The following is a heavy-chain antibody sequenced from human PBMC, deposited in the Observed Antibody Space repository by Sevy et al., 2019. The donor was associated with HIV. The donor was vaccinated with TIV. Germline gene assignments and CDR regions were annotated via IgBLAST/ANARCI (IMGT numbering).Heavy chain of an antibody. Sequence: GGSLRLSCAASGFTFSSYSMNWVRQAPGKGLEWVSYISSSSSTIYYADSVKGRFTISRDNAKNSLYLQMNSLRDEDTAVYYCARDRSYDILTGYPRMDVWGQGTTVTVSS. CDR1: GFTFSSYS. CDR3: ARDRSYDILTGYPRMDV. V-gene: IGHV3-48*02. CDR2: ISSSSSTI. J-gene: IGHJ6*02. D-gene: IGHD3-9*01.